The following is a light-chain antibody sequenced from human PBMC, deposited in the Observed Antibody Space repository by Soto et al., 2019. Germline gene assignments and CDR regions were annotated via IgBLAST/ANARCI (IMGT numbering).Light chain of an antibody. CDR3: QQTQSTPYP. J-gene: IGKJ5*01. CDR1: QNIYNY. V-gene: IGKV1-39*01. Sequence: DIQMTQSPSSLSASVGDRVTVTCRTSQNIYNYLNWYQQRPGKAPKLLIYAATSVQSGVPSRFSGSGSGTNFTLTISSLHPEDFATYFCQQTQSTPYPFGQGTGL. CDR2: AAT.